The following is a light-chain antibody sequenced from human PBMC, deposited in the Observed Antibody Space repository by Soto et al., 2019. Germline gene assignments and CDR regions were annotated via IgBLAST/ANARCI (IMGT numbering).Light chain of an antibody. V-gene: IGLV2-8*01. Sequence: QSALTQPPSASGSPGQSVTISCTGTSSDVGGYNYVSWYQQHPGKAPKLMIYGVSKRPSGVPDRFSGSKSGNTASLTVSGLQAEDEADYCCSSYAGSNTYVVFGGGTKVTVL. CDR3: SSYAGSNTYVV. CDR2: GVS. J-gene: IGLJ2*01. CDR1: SSDVGGYNY.